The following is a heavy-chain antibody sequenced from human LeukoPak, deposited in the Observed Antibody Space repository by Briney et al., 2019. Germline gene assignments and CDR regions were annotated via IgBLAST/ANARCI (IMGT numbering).Heavy chain of an antibody. CDR3: AREPSGNSYRGDFDY. CDR2: IYAGGNT. CDR1: GFTFSSYS. Sequence: GGSLRLSCAASGFTFSSYSMNWVRKAPGRGLEWVSIIYAGGNTFYADSVKGRFTISRDTSSNTLYLEMNSLRAEDTAFYYCAREPSGNSYRGDFDYWGQGTLVSVSS. J-gene: IGHJ4*02. V-gene: IGHV3-66*01. D-gene: IGHD3-10*01.